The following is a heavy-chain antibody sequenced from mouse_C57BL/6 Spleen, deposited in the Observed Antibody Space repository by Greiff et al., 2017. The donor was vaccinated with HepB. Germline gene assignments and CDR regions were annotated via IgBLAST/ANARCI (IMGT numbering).Heavy chain of an antibody. CDR3: ARDVDYGSSPFDY. J-gene: IGHJ2*01. CDR2: ISDGGSYT. CDR1: GFTFSSYA. Sequence: EVQLVESGGGLVKPGGSLKLSCAASGFTFSSYAMSWVRQTPEKRLEWVATISDGGSYTYYPDNVKGRFTISRDNAKNNLYLQMSHLKSEDTAMYYCARDVDYGSSPFDYWGQGTTLTVSS. V-gene: IGHV5-4*01. D-gene: IGHD1-1*01.